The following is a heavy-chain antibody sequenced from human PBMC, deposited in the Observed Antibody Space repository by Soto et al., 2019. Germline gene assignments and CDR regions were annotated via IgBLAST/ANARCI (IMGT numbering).Heavy chain of an antibody. CDR1: GVSISNSSYY. Sequence: QLQLQESGPGLVKPSETLFLTCTVYGVSISNSSYYWGWITQPPGKGLEWIGTIYYSGITYYNPSLTIRVTFSVDTSTNQLSLKLPCVTAGDTVVYYCARIGSNWGQGTLVTVSS. CDR2: IYYSGIT. V-gene: IGHV4-39*01. J-gene: IGHJ4*02. CDR3: ARIGSN. D-gene: IGHD3-10*01.